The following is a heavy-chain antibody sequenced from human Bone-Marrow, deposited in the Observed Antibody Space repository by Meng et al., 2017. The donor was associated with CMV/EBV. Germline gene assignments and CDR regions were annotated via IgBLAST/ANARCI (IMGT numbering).Heavy chain of an antibody. J-gene: IGHJ6*02. CDR2: FYDGGST. CDR3: ARGLYDFWSGQYGMDV. D-gene: IGHD3-3*01. V-gene: IGHV4-39*07. Sequence: SETLSLTCTVSGDSIGSSNFYWGWIRQPPGKGMEWIGSFYDGGSTFYNPSLESRVTISVDTSKSQFSLKLKSVTAADTAVYYCARGLYDFWSGQYGMDVWGQGTTVTVSS. CDR1: GDSIGSSNFY.